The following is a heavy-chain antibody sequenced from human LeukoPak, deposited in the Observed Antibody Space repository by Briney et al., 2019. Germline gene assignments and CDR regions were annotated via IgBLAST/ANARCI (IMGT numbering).Heavy chain of an antibody. CDR2: IYYSGST. Sequence: SETLSLTCTVSGGSISSYYWSWIRQPPGKGLEWIGYIYYSGSTNYNPSLKSRVTISVDTSKNQFSLKLSSVTAADTAVYYCAREGRDGYNLDYWGQGTLVTVPP. CDR3: AREGRDGYNLDY. CDR1: GGSISSYY. D-gene: IGHD5-24*01. J-gene: IGHJ4*02. V-gene: IGHV4-59*01.